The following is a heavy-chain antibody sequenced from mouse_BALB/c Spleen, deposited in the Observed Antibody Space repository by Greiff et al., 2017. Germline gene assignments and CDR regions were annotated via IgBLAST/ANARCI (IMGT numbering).Heavy chain of an antibody. V-gene: IGHV3-1*02. J-gene: IGHJ1*01. CDR3: ARGGGNWDKYFDV. Sequence: EVKLMESGPDLVKPSQSLSLSCTVSGYSITSGYIWSWIRQFPGNKLEWMGYIHYSGSTNYNPALESRISITRDTSTNQFFLQLNSVTTEDTATYYCARGGGNWDKYFDVWGAGTTVTVSS. CDR2: IHYSGST. D-gene: IGHD4-1*01. CDR1: GYSITSGYI.